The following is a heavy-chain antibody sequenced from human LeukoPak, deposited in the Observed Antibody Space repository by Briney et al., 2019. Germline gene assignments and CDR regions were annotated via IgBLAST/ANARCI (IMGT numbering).Heavy chain of an antibody. CDR2: SNDSGST. V-gene: IGHV4-34*01. Sequence: SETLSLTCAVYGGSFSGYYWSWIRQPPGKGLEWIGKSNDSGSTNYNPSLKSRVTISVDTSKNQFSLKLSSVTAADTAVYYCARGLQGAAAGTNYYYGMDVWGQGTTVTVSS. J-gene: IGHJ6*02. CDR3: ARGLQGAAAGTNYYYGMDV. CDR1: GGSFSGYY. D-gene: IGHD6-13*01.